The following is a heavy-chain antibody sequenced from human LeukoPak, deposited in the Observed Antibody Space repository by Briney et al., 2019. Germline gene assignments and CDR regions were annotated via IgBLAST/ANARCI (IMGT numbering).Heavy chain of an antibody. Sequence: GGSLRLSCVASGFTFSSYGMHWVRQAPGKGLEWVAFIRYDGSNKYYADSVKGRFTISRDNAKNSLYLQMNTLRAEDTAVYYCAREIWPDYWGQGTLVTASS. V-gene: IGHV3-30*02. CDR2: IRYDGSNK. J-gene: IGHJ4*02. D-gene: IGHD2/OR15-2a*01. CDR1: GFTFSSYG. CDR3: AREIWPDY.